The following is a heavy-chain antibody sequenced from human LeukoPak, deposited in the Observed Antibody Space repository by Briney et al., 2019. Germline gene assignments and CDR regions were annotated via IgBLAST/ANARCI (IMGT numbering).Heavy chain of an antibody. CDR1: GYTFIRYG. CDR2: IIPIFGTA. V-gene: IGHV1-69*05. Sequence: SVKVSCKASGYTFIRYGISWVRQAPGQGLEWMGRIIPIFGTANYAQKFQGRVTITTDESTSTAYMELSSLRSEDTAVYYCARGGMATIQGPLDYWGQGTPVTVSS. CDR3: ARGGMATIQGPLDY. D-gene: IGHD5-24*01. J-gene: IGHJ4*02.